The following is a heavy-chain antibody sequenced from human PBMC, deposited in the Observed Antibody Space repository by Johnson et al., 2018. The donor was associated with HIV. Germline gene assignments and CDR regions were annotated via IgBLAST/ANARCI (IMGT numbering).Heavy chain of an antibody. CDR2: ITWDGGST. Sequence: VQLVESGGGVVQPGGCLRLSCVASGFTFSSYAMHWVRQAPGKGLEWVSLITWDGGSTYYADSVKGRFTISRDNSKNTLYLQMGSLRAEDMAVYYCARGTVCGGDCYSRAFDIWGQGTMVTVSS. D-gene: IGHD2-21*02. CDR3: ARGTVCGGDCYSRAFDI. J-gene: IGHJ3*02. V-gene: IGHV3-64*07. CDR1: GFTFSSYA.